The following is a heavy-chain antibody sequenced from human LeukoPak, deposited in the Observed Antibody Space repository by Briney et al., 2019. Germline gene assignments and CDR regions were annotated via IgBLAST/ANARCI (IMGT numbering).Heavy chain of an antibody. CDR2: ISAYNGNT. Sequence: ASVKVSCKASGDTFTSYGISWVRQAPGQGLEWMGWISAYNGNTNYAQKLQCRVTMTTDTSTSTAYMELRSLRSDDTAVYYCARLRYYDFWSGYYTTDDYWGQGTLVTVSS. J-gene: IGHJ4*02. CDR1: GDTFTSYG. V-gene: IGHV1-18*01. D-gene: IGHD3-3*01. CDR3: ARLRYYDFWSGYYTTDDY.